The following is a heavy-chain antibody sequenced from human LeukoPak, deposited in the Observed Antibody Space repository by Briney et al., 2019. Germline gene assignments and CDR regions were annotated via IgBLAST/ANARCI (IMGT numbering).Heavy chain of an antibody. V-gene: IGHV4-59*06. J-gene: IGHJ4*02. CDR3: ARGPTLDFYDSSGYYYFDY. CDR2: IYYSGST. D-gene: IGHD3-22*01. CDR1: GGSISSYY. Sequence: PSETLSLTCTVSGGSISSYYWSWIRQPPGKGLEWIGYIYYSGSTYYNPSLKSRVTISVDTSKNQFSLKLSSVTAADTAVYYCARGPTLDFYDSSGYYYFDYWGQGTLVTVSS.